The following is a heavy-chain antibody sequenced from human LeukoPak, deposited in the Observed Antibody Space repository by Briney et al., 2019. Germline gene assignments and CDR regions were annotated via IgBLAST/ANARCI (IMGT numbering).Heavy chain of an antibody. D-gene: IGHD3-10*01. J-gene: IGHJ3*02. V-gene: IGHV3-11*01. CDR2: ISSTGSTI. CDR1: GFTFSDYY. CDR3: ARGLPLVHAAFDI. Sequence: GGSLRLSCTASGFTFSDYYMSWIRQAPGKGLEWVSYISSTGSTIYYADSVKGRFTISRDNAKNSLYLQMNSLRAEDTAVFYCARGLPLVHAAFDIWGQGTMVTVSS.